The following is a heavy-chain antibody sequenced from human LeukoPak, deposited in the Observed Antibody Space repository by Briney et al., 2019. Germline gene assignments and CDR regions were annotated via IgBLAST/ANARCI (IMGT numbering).Heavy chain of an antibody. J-gene: IGHJ4*02. CDR2: IKVDGSEK. CDR3: ASQTSAKGFDY. Sequence: SLRLSCAASGFVTGSDCMSWVRQPPGKRLEWVANIKVDGSEKYYVDSVKGRFTISRDNAKNSLYLQMNSLRAEDTAVYYCASQTSAKGFDYWGQGTLVTVSS. D-gene: IGHD2-2*01. V-gene: IGHV3-7*05. CDR1: GFVTGSDC.